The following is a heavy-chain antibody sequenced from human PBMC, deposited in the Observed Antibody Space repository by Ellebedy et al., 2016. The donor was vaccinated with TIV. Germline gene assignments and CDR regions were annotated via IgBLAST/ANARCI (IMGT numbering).Heavy chain of an antibody. J-gene: IGHJ3*02. D-gene: IGHD6-13*01. CDR3: AGSSWYMAFDM. Sequence: GGSLRLXCAASGFNFGDYWMSWVRQAPGKGMECVANINLDGSVKHYVDSVEGRFTISRDNAKNSLSLQMSSLRAEDTAVYYCAGSSWYMAFDMWGQGTMVTVSS. CDR1: GFNFGDYW. V-gene: IGHV3-7*01. CDR2: INLDGSVK.